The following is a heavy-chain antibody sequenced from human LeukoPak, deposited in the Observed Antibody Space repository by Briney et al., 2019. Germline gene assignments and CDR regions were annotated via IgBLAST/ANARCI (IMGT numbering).Heavy chain of an antibody. D-gene: IGHD6-13*01. CDR2: INWNGGIT. V-gene: IGHV3-20*04. CDR3: ARAGDSSSGYDNWFDP. Sequence: PGGTLRLSCAASGFTFDDNGMSRVRQAPGQGLEWDSGINWNGGITGYADSVKGRFTISRDNAKNSLYLQMNSLTAEDTALYYCARAGDSSSGYDNWFDPWGQGTLVTVSS. J-gene: IGHJ5*02. CDR1: GFTFDDNG.